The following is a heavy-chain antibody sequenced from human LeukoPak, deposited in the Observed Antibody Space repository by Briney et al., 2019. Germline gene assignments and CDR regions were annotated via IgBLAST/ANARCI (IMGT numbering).Heavy chain of an antibody. CDR2: IKQDGSEK. V-gene: IGHV3-7*01. J-gene: IGHJ4*02. Sequence: PGGSLRLSCAASGFTFSSYWMSWVRQAPGKGLEWVANIKQDGSEKYYVDSVKGRFTISRDNAKNSLYLQMNSLRAEDTAVYYCARGRGYSSSWYGESDYWGQGTLVTVSS. CDR1: GFTFSSYW. D-gene: IGHD6-13*01. CDR3: ARGRGYSSSWYGESDY.